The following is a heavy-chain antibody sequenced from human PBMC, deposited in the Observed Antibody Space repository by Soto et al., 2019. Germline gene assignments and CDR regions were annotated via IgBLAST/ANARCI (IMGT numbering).Heavy chain of an antibody. V-gene: IGHV4-39*01. Sequence: QLQLQESGPGLVKPSETLSLTCTVSGGSISDTSYYWDWIRQPPGKGLDWTGSIYYSGNTYYNPSLKSRVIVSIDTSKNQFSLTLTSVTAADTAVYYCARRLSPVDSSGWSNWFDPWGQGTLVTVSS. D-gene: IGHD6-19*01. CDR2: IYYSGNT. CDR1: GGSISDTSYY. J-gene: IGHJ5*02. CDR3: ARRLSPVDSSGWSNWFDP.